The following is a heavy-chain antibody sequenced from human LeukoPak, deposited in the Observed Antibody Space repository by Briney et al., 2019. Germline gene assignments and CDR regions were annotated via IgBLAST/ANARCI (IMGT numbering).Heavy chain of an antibody. V-gene: IGHV1-69*05. D-gene: IGHD3-3*01. J-gene: IGHJ6*03. CDR1: GGTFNSYA. Sequence: SVKVSCKASGGTFNSYAISWVRQAPGQGVEWMGRIIPIFGTANYAQKFQRRVTITTDESTSTAYMELSSLRSEDTAVYYCARTYYDFWSGYSNYYYYYMDVWGKGTTVTVSS. CDR3: ARTYYDFWSGYSNYYYYYMDV. CDR2: IIPIFGTA.